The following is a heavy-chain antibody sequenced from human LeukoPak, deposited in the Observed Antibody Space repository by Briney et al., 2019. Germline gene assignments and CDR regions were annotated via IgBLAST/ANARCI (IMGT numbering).Heavy chain of an antibody. J-gene: IGHJ4*02. CDR3: ASHWAQQVVSDY. V-gene: IGHV3-30*03. CDR2: ISYDGSNK. D-gene: IGHD6-13*01. CDR1: GFTFSSYG. Sequence: EGSLRLSCAASGFTFSSYGMHWVRQAPGKGLEWVAVISYDGSNKYYADSVKGRFTISRDNSKNTLYLQMNSLRAEDTAVYYCASHWAQQVVSDYWGQGTLVTVSS.